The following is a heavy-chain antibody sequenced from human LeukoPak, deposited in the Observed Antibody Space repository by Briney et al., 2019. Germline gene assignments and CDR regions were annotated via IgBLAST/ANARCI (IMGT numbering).Heavy chain of an antibody. V-gene: IGHV4-39*07. J-gene: IGHJ3*02. CDR3: AKSGPAAGRPDAFDI. CDR1: GGSVTTGSFY. Sequence: SETLSLTCTLSGGSVTTGSFYWAWIRQPPGKGLECIGTIYYSGITYYHSSLKSRVTISVDTSKNQFSLRLNSVTAADTAVYFCAKSGPAAGRPDAFDIWGQGTMVTVSS. D-gene: IGHD2-2*01. CDR2: IYYSGIT.